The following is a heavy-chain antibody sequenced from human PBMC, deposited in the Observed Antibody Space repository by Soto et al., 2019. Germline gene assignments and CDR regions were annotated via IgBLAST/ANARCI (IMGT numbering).Heavy chain of an antibody. D-gene: IGHD3-16*01. V-gene: IGHV3-43*01. CDR2: ISWDGGST. CDR1: GFTFDDYT. Sequence: GSLRLSCAASGFTFDDYTMHWVRQAPGKGLEWVSLISWDGGSTYYADSVKGRFTISRDNSKNSLYLQMNSLRTEDTALYYCAKGYLGDNYYYYYGMDVWGQGTTVTVS. CDR3: AKGYLGDNYYYYYGMDV. J-gene: IGHJ6*02.